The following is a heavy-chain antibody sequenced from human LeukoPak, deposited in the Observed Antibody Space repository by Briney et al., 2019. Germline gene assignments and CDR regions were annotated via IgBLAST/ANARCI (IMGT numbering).Heavy chain of an antibody. CDR3: ARDRPAYDFWSGYYGS. V-gene: IGHV3-48*02. J-gene: IGHJ4*02. Sequence: GGSLRLSCAASGFTFSSYSMNWVRQAPGKGLEWVSYISSSSSTIYYADSVKGRFTISRDNAKNSLYPQMNSLRDEDTAVYYCARDRPAYDFWSGYYGSWGQGTLVTVSS. CDR2: ISSSSSTI. D-gene: IGHD3-3*01. CDR1: GFTFSSYS.